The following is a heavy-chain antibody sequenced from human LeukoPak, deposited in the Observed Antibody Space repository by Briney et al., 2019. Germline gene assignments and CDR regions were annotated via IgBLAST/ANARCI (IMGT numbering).Heavy chain of an antibody. J-gene: IGHJ4*02. CDR1: GGTFSSYA. Sequence: SVKVSCKASGGTFSSYAISWVGQAPGQGLEWMGKIIPILGIANYAQKFQGRVTITADKSTSTAYMELSSLRSEDTAVYYCASGTYSSSWYGSYWGQGTLVTVSS. CDR2: IIPILGIA. CDR3: ASGTYSSSWYGSY. V-gene: IGHV1-69*04. D-gene: IGHD6-13*01.